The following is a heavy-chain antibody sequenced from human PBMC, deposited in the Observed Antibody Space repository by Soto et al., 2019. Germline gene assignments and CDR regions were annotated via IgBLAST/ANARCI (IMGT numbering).Heavy chain of an antibody. CDR1: GFTVSSNY. V-gene: IGHV3-53*02. J-gene: IGHJ5*02. Sequence: EVQVVETGGGLIQPGGSLRLSCAVSGFTVSSNYMSWVRQPPGKGPEWVSDIYSGGSTYYADSVKGRFTISRDNSKNTLYLQMNSLRAEDTAVYYCARERDGHNPNWFDLWGQGTLATVSS. CDR2: IYSGGST. D-gene: IGHD2-8*01. CDR3: ARERDGHNPNWFDL.